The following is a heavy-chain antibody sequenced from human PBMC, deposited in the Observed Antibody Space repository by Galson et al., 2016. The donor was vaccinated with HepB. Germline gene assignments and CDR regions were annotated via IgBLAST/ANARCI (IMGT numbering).Heavy chain of an antibody. D-gene: IGHD6-19*01. Sequence: SPRLSRAASGFTFSYYYMSWIRQAPGKGLEWDSYIRGDGRTINYADAVKGRFTISRGNAKNSLYLHMNSLTGEDTAVYYCARMFPLYSSGWYVRGDGWFDSWGQGTLVTVSS. J-gene: IGHJ5*01. CDR2: IRGDGRTI. CDR1: GFTFSYYY. CDR3: ARMFPLYSSGWYVRGDGWFDS. V-gene: IGHV3-11*01.